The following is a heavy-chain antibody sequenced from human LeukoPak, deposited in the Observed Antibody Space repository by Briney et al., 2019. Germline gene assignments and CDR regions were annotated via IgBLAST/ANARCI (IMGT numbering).Heavy chain of an antibody. CDR2: FYTSGST. Sequence: SETLSLTCTVSGGSISSYYWSWIRQPAGKGLEWIGRFYTSGSTDYNPSLRSRVTISVDTSKNQFSLRLSSVTAADTAVYYCAREGEYSNRLDPWGQGTLVTVSS. CDR3: AREGEYSNRLDP. CDR1: GGSISSYY. V-gene: IGHV4-4*07. D-gene: IGHD4-11*01. J-gene: IGHJ5*02.